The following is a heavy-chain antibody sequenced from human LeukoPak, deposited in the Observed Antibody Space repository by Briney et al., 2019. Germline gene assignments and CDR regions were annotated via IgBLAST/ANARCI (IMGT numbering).Heavy chain of an antibody. CDR3: SKDPCNGASCYDYESDP. CDR2: ISASGGST. CDR1: GFTFSTSA. D-gene: IGHD2-15*01. J-gene: IGHJ5*02. V-gene: IGHV3-23*01. Sequence: GGSLRLSCAASGFTFSTSAMTWVRQAPGKGLEWVSGISASGGSTYYADSVKGRFTISRDNSKNTLYLQVNSLRAEDTAIYYCSKDPCNGASCYDYESDPWGHGTLVTVCS.